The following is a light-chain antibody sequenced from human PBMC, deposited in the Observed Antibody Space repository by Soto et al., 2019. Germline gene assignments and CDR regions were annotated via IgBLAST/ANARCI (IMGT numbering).Light chain of an antibody. CDR3: QQYNSYSRT. V-gene: IGKV1-5*01. J-gene: IGKJ1*01. Sequence: DIQMTQSPSTLSASVRDRVTITCRASQSISSWLAWYQQKPGKAPKLLIYDASSLESGVPSRFSGSGSGTEFTLTICSLQPDDFATYYCQQYNSYSRTFGQGTKVDIK. CDR1: QSISSW. CDR2: DAS.